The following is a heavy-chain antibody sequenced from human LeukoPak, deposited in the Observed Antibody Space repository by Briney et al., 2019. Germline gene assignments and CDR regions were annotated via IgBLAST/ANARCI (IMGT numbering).Heavy chain of an antibody. CDR2: VSYTGST. Sequence: SETLSLTCTVSGGSFSDNGFFWGWLRQPPGQGLEWIGSVSYTGSTHYDPSLKSRVIMSIDTSKNQFSLNLTPVTAADTAVYYCARRGTYWNALGCWGQGALVTVSS. D-gene: IGHD1-1*01. V-gene: IGHV4-39*01. CDR1: GGSFSDNGFF. CDR3: ARRGTYWNALGC. J-gene: IGHJ4*02.